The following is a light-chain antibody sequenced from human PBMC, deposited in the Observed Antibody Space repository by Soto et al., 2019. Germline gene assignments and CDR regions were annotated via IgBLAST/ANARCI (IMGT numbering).Light chain of an antibody. CDR1: QSVSSSY. J-gene: IGKJ3*01. CDR3: QQYGSSPVT. Sequence: EIVLTQSPGTLSLSPGERATLSCRASQSVSSSYLAWYQQKPGQAPRLLIYGASSRATGIPDRFSGSGSGTDFTLTISRLESEDFAVYYCQQYGSSPVTFGPGTKVEIK. CDR2: GAS. V-gene: IGKV3-20*01.